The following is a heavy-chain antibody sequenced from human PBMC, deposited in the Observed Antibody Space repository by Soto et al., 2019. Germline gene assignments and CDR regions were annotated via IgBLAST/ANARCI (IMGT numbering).Heavy chain of an antibody. J-gene: IGHJ5*02. CDR2: IKYDGSET. Sequence: PGGSLRLSCAASGFTFSTYLMSWVRQAPGKGLEWVANIKYDGSETYYVDSVKGRFTISRDNAKNSLYLQMNSLRAEDTAVYYCAREATTVDNWFDPWGQGTLVTVSS. CDR3: AREATTVDNWFDP. D-gene: IGHD4-4*01. V-gene: IGHV3-7*01. CDR1: GFTFSTYL.